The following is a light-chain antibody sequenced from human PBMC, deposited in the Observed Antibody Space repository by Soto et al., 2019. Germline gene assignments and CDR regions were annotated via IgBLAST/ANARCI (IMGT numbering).Light chain of an antibody. V-gene: IGKV3-11*01. CDR1: QSVSIY. J-gene: IGKJ4*01. CDR3: PPSRKYPLLT. Sequence: EIVLTQSPATLSLSPGERATLSCRASQSVSIYLAWYQQKPGQAPRLLIYDASNRATGIPARFSGSGSGTDFTLTISSLEPEDFLFNYWPPSRKYPLLTLGG. CDR2: DAS.